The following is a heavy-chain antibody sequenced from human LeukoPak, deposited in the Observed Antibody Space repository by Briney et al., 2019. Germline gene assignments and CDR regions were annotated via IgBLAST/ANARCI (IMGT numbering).Heavy chain of an antibody. D-gene: IGHD3-10*02. CDR3: ARARRVAVRGIYFDF. CDR2: IHHSGSA. Sequence: SETLSLTCTVSGDSITNYYWSWIRHSPGKGLESIGFIHHSGSANYNPSLKSRVTMSVDTSKNQFSLNMSSVTAADTAVYHCARARRVAVRGIYFDFWGQGALVTVSS. V-gene: IGHV4-59*01. CDR1: GDSITNYY. J-gene: IGHJ4*02.